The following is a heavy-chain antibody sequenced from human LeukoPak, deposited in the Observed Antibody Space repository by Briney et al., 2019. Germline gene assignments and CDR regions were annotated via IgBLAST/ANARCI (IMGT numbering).Heavy chain of an antibody. D-gene: IGHD5-18*01. V-gene: IGHV3-43*01. CDR2: ISWDGGST. Sequence: GGSLRLSCAASGFTFSSYEMNWVRQAPGKGLEWVSLISWDGGSTYYADSVKGRFTISRDNSKNSLYLQMNSLRTEDTALYYCAKERNNLDTALGYWGQGTLVTVPS. J-gene: IGHJ4*02. CDR1: GFTFSSYE. CDR3: AKERNNLDTALGY.